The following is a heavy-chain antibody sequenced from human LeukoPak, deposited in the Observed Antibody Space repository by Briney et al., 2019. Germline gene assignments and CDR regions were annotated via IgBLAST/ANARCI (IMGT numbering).Heavy chain of an antibody. CDR3: AKGRYGDYYYYYGMDV. J-gene: IGHJ6*02. Sequence: LSLTCTVSGGSISSYYWSWIRQPPGKGLEWVSGISWNSGSIGYADSVKGRFTISRDNAKNSLYLQMNSLRAEDTALYYCAKGRYGDYYYYYGMDVWGQGTTVTVSS. V-gene: IGHV3-9*01. CDR1: GGSISSYY. CDR2: ISWNSGSI. D-gene: IGHD3-10*01.